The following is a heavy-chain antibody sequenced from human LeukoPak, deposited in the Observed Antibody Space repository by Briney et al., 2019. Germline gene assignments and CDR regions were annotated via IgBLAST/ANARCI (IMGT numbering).Heavy chain of an antibody. J-gene: IGHJ4*02. Sequence: GGSLRLSCAASGFTVSSNYMSWVRQAPGKGLEWVSGISGSIGGTYYADSVKGRFTISRDNSKNRLNLQMNSLRAEDTALYYCAKGIYTPMDLDHWGQGTLVTVSS. CDR2: ISGSIGGT. CDR1: GFTVSSNY. D-gene: IGHD5-18*01. CDR3: AKGIYTPMDLDH. V-gene: IGHV3-23*01.